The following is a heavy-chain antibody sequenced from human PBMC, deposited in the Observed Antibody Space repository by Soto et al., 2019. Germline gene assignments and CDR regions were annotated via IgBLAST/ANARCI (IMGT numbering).Heavy chain of an antibody. CDR1: GGTFSSYA. J-gene: IGHJ3*02. V-gene: IGHV1-69*06. CDR3: ARDTSRATYYYDSSTLDAFDI. Sequence: SVKVSCKASGGTFSSYAISWVRQAPGQGLDWLGGIIPIFGTANYAQKFQGRVTITADKSTSTAYMELSSLRSEDTAVYYCARDTSRATYYYDSSTLDAFDIWGQGTMVTVS. D-gene: IGHD3-22*01. CDR2: IIPIFGTA.